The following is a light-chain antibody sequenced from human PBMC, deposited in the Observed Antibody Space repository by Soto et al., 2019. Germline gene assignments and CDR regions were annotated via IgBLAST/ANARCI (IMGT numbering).Light chain of an antibody. J-gene: IGKJ1*01. CDR2: AAS. Sequence: DIQMTQSPSSQSASVGDRVTITCRASQSINSYLNWYQQKPGKAPKLLIYAASSLQSGVPSRFSGSGSETDFTLNITSLQSDAWANYYSQQSLSIPRTFGQGTMVEI. CDR1: QSINSY. V-gene: IGKV1-39*01. CDR3: QQSLSIPRT.